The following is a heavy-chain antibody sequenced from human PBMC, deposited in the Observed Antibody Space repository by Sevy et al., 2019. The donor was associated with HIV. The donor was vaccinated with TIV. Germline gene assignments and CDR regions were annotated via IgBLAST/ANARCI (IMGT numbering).Heavy chain of an antibody. V-gene: IGHV3-53*01. CDR3: ARDRVTYYYDSSGYYTSGYGMDV. J-gene: IGHJ6*02. Sequence: GGFLRLSCAASGFTVSSNYMSWVRQAPGKGLEWVSVIYSGDRTDYADSVKGRFTISRDNSKNTLYLQMNSLRAEDTAVYYCARDRVTYYYDSSGYYTSGYGMDVWGQGTTVTVSS. CDR1: GFTVSSNY. CDR2: IYSGDRT. D-gene: IGHD3-22*01.